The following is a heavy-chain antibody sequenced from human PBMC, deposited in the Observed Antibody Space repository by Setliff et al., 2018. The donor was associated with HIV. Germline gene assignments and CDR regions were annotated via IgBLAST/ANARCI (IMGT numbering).Heavy chain of an antibody. V-gene: IGHV1-69*13. Sequence: GASVKVSCKASGGTFSSYAISWVRQAPGQGLEWMGGIIPVFRTANYAQKFQGRVTITADESTSTAYMELSSLRSEDTAVYYCARDYDIVVVVDASQYPHYYMDVWGQGTTVTVSS. CDR1: GGTFSSYA. J-gene: IGHJ6*03. CDR3: ARDYDIVVVVDASQYPHYYMDV. CDR2: IIPVFRTA. D-gene: IGHD2-15*01.